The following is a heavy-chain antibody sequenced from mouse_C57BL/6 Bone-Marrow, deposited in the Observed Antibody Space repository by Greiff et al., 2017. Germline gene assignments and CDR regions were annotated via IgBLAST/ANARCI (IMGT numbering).Heavy chain of an antibody. J-gene: IGHJ1*03. CDR3: ARWCYWYFDV. V-gene: IGHV1-81*01. Sequence: VQVVESGAELARPGASVKLSCKASGYTFTSYGISWVKQRTGQGLEWIGEIYPRSGNTYYNEKFKGKATLTADKSSSTAYMELRSLTSEDSAVYFCARWCYWYFDVWGTGTTVTVSS. D-gene: IGHD1-1*02. CDR1: GYTFTSYG. CDR2: IYPRSGNT.